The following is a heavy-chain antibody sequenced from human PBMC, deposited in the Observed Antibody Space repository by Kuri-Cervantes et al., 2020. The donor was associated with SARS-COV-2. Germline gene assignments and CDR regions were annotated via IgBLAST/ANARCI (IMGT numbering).Heavy chain of an antibody. CDR2: IKQDGSGK. CDR1: GFTVSSNE. CDR3: ARDMTIFGVVTYYFDY. J-gene: IGHJ4*02. Sequence: GESLKISCAASGFTVSSNEMSWVRQAPGKGLEWVANIKQDGSGKYYVDSVKGRFTVSRDNAKNSLYLQMNSLRAEDTAVYYCARDMTIFGVVTYYFDYWGQGTLVTVSS. D-gene: IGHD3-3*01. V-gene: IGHV3-7*01.